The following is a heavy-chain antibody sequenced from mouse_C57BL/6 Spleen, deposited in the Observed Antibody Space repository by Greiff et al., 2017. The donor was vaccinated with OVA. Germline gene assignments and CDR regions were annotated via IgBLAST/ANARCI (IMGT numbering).Heavy chain of an antibody. CDR3: ASDRDGNPFAY. D-gene: IGHD2-1*01. J-gene: IGHJ3*01. CDR1: GFSLTSYG. Sequence: QVQLQQSGPGLVAPSQSLSITCTVSGFSLTSYGLDWVRQSPGKGLEWLGVIWGVGSTNYNSALKSRLSISKDNSKSQVFLKMNSLQTDDTAMYYCASDRDGNPFAYWGQGTLVTVSA. CDR2: IWGVGST. V-gene: IGHV2-6*01.